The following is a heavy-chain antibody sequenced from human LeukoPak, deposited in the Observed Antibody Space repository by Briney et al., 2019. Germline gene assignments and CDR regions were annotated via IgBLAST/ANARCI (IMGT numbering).Heavy chain of an antibody. V-gene: IGHV3-74*01. CDR1: GFTFSSYW. CDR2: INSDGSST. CDR3: ARGLPSYSSSWSTDY. D-gene: IGHD6-13*01. J-gene: IGHJ4*02. Sequence: PGGSLRLSCAASGFTFSSYWMHWVRHAPGKGLVWVSRINSDGSSTSYADSVKGRFTISRDNAKNTLYLQMNSLRAEDTAVYYCARGLPSYSSSWSTDYWGQGTLVTVSS.